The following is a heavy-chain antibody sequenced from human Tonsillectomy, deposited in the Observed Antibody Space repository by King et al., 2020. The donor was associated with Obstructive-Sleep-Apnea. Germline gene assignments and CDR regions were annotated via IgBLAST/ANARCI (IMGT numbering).Heavy chain of an antibody. CDR3: ARDPGDYGDYYFDF. CDR2: LSSDESQK. J-gene: IGHJ4*02. CDR1: GFTFSNNA. V-gene: IGHV3-30-3*01. Sequence: VQLVESGGGVVQPGTSLRLSCEASGFTFSNNAMHWVRQAPGKGLEWVAILSSDESQKFYADSMKGRFTSSRDNSKNTLFLEMNLLRPEDTAVYYCARDPGDYGDYYFDFWGQGILVTVSS. D-gene: IGHD4-17*01.